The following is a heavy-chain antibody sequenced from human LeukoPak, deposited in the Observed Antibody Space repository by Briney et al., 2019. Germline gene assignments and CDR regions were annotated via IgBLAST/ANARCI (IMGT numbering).Heavy chain of an antibody. V-gene: IGHV3-23*01. CDR2: ISGGGVNT. CDR3: ARLAGWPQGFDY. J-gene: IGHJ4*02. CDR1: GFTFNSYA. D-gene: IGHD2-15*01. Sequence: GGSLRLSCAASGFTFNSYAMNWVRQAPGKGLEWVSVISGGGVNTYYADSVKGRFTISRDKSKNTLYLQINSLRAEDTAVYYCARLAGWPQGFDYWGQGTLVTVSS.